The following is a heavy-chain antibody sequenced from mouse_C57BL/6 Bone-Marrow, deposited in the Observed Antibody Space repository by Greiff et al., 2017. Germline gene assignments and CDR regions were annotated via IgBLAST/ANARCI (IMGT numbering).Heavy chain of an antibody. Sequence: EVKLVESGGGLVKPGGSLKLSCAASGFTFSSYTMSWVRQTPEKRLEWVATISGGGGNTYYPDSVKGRFTISRDNAKNTLYLQMSSLRSEDTALYYCAREDTTVPLYYAMDYWGKGTSVTVSS. CDR2: ISGGGGNT. J-gene: IGHJ4*01. V-gene: IGHV5-9*01. CDR3: AREDTTVPLYYAMDY. D-gene: IGHD1-1*01. CDR1: GFTFSSYT.